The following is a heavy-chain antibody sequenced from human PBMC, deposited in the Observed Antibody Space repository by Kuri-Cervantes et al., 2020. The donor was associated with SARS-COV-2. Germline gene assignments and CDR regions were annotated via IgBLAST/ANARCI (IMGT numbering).Heavy chain of an antibody. CDR1: GFTFSSYA. J-gene: IGHJ4*02. CDR3: AKDSVSYYYGSGSFILDY. Sequence: ETLSLTCAASGFTFSSYAMSWVRQAPGKGLEWVSAISGSGGSTYYADSVKGRFTISRDNSKNTLYLQMNSLRAEDMALYYCAKDSVSYYYGSGSFILDYWGQGTLVTVSS. V-gene: IGHV3-23*01. D-gene: IGHD3-10*01. CDR2: ISGSGGST.